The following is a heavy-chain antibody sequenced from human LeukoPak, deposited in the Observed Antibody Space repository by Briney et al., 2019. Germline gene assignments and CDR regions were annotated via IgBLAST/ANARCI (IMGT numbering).Heavy chain of an antibody. CDR2: ISSSGSTI. CDR1: GFTFSDYY. D-gene: IGHD3-22*01. J-gene: IGHJ6*02. V-gene: IGHV3-11*01. CDR3: ATPWNGDPYYYDSSGYYWPQRGYGMDV. Sequence: PGGSLRLSCAASGFTFSDYYMSWIREAPGKGLEWVSYISSSGSTIYYADSVKGRFTISRDNAKNSLYLQMNSLRAEDTAVYYCATPWNGDPYYYDSSGYYWPQRGYGMDVWGQGTTVTVSS.